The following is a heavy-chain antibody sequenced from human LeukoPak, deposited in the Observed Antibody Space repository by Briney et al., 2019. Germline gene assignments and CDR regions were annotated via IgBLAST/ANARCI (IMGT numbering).Heavy chain of an antibody. V-gene: IGHV3-48*01. CDR3: ARDGYSYGSNWFDP. Sequence: GGSLRLSCATSGFTFSSYSMNWVRQAPGKGLEWVSYISSSSSTIYYADSVKGRFTISRDNAKNSLYLQMNSLRAEDTAVYYCARDGYSYGSNWFDPWGQGTLVTVSS. CDR2: ISSSSSTI. CDR1: GFTFSSYS. D-gene: IGHD5-18*01. J-gene: IGHJ5*02.